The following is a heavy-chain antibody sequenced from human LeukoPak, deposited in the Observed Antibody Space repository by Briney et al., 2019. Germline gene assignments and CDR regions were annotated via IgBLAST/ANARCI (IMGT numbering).Heavy chain of an antibody. J-gene: IGHJ4*02. CDR1: GFTFSSYG. CDR3: ARGKWVIDY. CDR2: IKQDGSEK. Sequence: GGSLRLSCAASGFTFSSYGMSWVRQAPGKGLEWVANIKQDGSEKYYVDSVKGRFTISRDNAKNSLYLQMNSLRAEDTAVYYCARGKWVIDYWGQGTLVTVSS. D-gene: IGHD1-26*01. V-gene: IGHV3-7*01.